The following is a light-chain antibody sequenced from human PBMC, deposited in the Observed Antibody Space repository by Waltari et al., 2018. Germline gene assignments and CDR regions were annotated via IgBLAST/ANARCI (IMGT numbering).Light chain of an antibody. J-gene: IGKJ4*01. CDR1: QDISNW. V-gene: IGKV1-12*01. Sequence: DIQMTQSPSFVSASVGDTVTISCRASQDISNWLAWFQQKPGKAPKLLLFGATTLQSGVPSRFSGTGSGTDFTLTISSLQPEDFATYYCQQANTFPRTFGGGTRVGIK. CDR2: GAT. CDR3: QQANTFPRT.